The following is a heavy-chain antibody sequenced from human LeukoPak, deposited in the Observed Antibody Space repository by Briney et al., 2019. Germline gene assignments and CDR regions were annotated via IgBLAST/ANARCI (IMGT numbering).Heavy chain of an antibody. Sequence: SETLSLTCTVSGGSISSYYWSWIRQPPGKGLEWIGYIYYSGSTSYKPSLKSRVTISVDTSKNQFSLRLSSVTAADTAVYYCAKVGVRVLLDAFDVWGHGTLVTVSS. CDR3: AKVGVRVLLDAFDV. CDR2: IYYSGST. D-gene: IGHD3-10*01. J-gene: IGHJ3*01. V-gene: IGHV4-59*12. CDR1: GGSISSYY.